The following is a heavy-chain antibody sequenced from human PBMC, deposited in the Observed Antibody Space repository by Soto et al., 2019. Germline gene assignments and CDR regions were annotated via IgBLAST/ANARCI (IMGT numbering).Heavy chain of an antibody. V-gene: IGHV3-30-3*01. CDR3: ARDKGSTSCYGCYYGMDV. CDR2: ISYDGSNK. J-gene: IGHJ6*02. Sequence: PGGSLRLSCAASGFTLSSYAMLWVRQAPGKGLEWVAVISYDGSNKYYADSVKGRFTISRDNSKNTLYLQMNSLRAEDTAVYYCARDKGSTSCYGCYYGMDVWGQGTTVTVSS. CDR1: GFTLSSYA. D-gene: IGHD2-2*01.